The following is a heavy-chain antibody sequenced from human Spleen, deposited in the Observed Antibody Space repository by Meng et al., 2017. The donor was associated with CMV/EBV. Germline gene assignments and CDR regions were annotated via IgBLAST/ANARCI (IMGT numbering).Heavy chain of an antibody. CDR1: GGSISSSSYY. CDR3: ARGHYDSSGYSFDY. J-gene: IGHJ4*02. CDR2: IYYSGST. D-gene: IGHD3-22*01. Sequence: QLQLQESGPGLVKPSETLSLTCTVSGGSISSSSYYWGWIRQPPGKGLEWIGSIYYSGSTYYNPSLKSRVTISVDTSKNQFSLKLSSVTAADTAVYYCARGHYDSSGYSFDYWGQGTLVTVSS. V-gene: IGHV4-39*07.